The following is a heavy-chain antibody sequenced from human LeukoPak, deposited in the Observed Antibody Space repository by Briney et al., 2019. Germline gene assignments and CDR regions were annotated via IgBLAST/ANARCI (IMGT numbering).Heavy chain of an antibody. J-gene: IGHJ4*02. CDR3: ARQGYALKG. D-gene: IGHD5-12*01. Sequence: SETLSLTCTVSGGSISSGSYYWSWIRQPAGKGLEWIGRIYTSGSTNYNPSLKSRVTISVDTSKNQFSLKLSSVTAADTAVYYCARQGYALKGWGQGTLVTVSS. V-gene: IGHV4-61*02. CDR1: GGSISSGSYY. CDR2: IYTSGST.